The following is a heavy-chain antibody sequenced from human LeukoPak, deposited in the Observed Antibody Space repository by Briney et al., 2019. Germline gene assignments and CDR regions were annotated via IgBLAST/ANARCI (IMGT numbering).Heavy chain of an antibody. CDR2: INVGNGNT. D-gene: IGHD3-10*01. J-gene: IGHJ4*02. CDR3: ARNFGSGEFDY. CDR1: GYTFTSYA. Sequence: ASVKVSCKASGYTFTSYAIHWVRQAPGQSLEWMGWINVGNGNTKYSQQLQGRVTITRDTSASTAYVELSSLRSEDMAVYYCARNFGSGEFDYWGQGTLVTVSS. V-gene: IGHV1-3*03.